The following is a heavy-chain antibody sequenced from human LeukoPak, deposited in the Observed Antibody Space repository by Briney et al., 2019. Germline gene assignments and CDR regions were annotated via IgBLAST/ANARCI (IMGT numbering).Heavy chain of an antibody. J-gene: IGHJ6*03. D-gene: IGHD4-17*01. CDR2: IYYSGST. V-gene: IGHV4-59*01. CDR1: GGSISSYY. CDR3: ARDYGDYYYYYMDV. Sequence: PSETLSLTCTVSGGSISSYYWSWIRQPPGKGLEWIGYIYYSGSTNYNPSLKSRVTISADTSKKQFSLKLRSVTAADTAVYYCARDYGDYYYYYMDVWGKGTTVTVS.